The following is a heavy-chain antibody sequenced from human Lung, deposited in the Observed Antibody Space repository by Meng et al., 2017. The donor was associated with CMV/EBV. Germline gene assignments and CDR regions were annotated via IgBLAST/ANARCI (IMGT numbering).Heavy chain of an antibody. J-gene: IGHJ4*02. CDR2: ISSSGSTI. CDR3: AREGIAVAGTGFDY. Sequence: GGSXRLXXAASGFTFSSYEMNWVRQAPGKGLEWVSYISSSGSTIYYADSVKGRFTISRDNAKNSLYLQMNSLRAEDTAVYYCAREGIAVAGTGFDYWGQGXLVTVSS. V-gene: IGHV3-48*03. CDR1: GFTFSSYE. D-gene: IGHD6-19*01.